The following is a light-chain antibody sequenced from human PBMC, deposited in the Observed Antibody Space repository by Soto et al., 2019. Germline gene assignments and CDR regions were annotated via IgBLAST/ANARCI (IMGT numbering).Light chain of an antibody. CDR2: DAS. V-gene: IGKV3-11*01. Sequence: EIVLTQSPATLSLSPGERATLSCRASQSVSSYLAWYQQKPGQAPRLLIYDASNRATGIPSRFSGSGSGTEFTLTISSLQPEDFATYYCLQHNSYPRLFTFGPGTKVDIK. CDR1: QSVSSY. CDR3: LQHNSYPRLFT. J-gene: IGKJ3*01.